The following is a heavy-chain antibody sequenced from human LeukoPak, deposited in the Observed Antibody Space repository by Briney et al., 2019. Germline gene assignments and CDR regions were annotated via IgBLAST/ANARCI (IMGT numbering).Heavy chain of an antibody. J-gene: IGHJ5*02. V-gene: IGHV3-21*01. CDR2: ISSSSDYI. Sequence: GGSLRLSCAASGFTFSDYSMNWVRQAPGKGLEWVSSISSSSDYIYYADSVKGRFTISRGNAKNSLFLQMSSLRAEDTAIYYCTRGRPMIRAVISWFDPWGQGTLVTVSS. CDR3: TRGRPMIRAVISWFDP. CDR1: GFTFSDYS. D-gene: IGHD3-10*01.